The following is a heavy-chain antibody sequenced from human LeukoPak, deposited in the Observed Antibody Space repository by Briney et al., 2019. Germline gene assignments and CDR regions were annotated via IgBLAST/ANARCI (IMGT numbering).Heavy chain of an antibody. CDR3: ARQNGLHVRGWFDP. Sequence: SDTLSLTCTVSGGSISSYYWSWIRQPPGKGLEWIGYIYYSGSTNYNPSLKSRVTISVDTSKNQFSLKLSSVTAADTAVYYCARQNGLHVRGWFDPWGQGTLVTVSS. CDR1: GGSISSYY. V-gene: IGHV4-59*08. J-gene: IGHJ5*02. CDR2: IYYSGST. D-gene: IGHD3-16*01.